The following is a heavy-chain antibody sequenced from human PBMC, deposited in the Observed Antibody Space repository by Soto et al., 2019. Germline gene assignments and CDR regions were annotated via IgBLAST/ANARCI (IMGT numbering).Heavy chain of an antibody. CDR2: INWNGGST. J-gene: IGHJ4*02. D-gene: IGHD2-21*01. Sequence: EVQLVESGGGVVRPGGSLRLSCAASGFTFDDYVMSWVRQAPGKGLAWVSGINWNGGSTGYAESVKGRFTISRDNAKNSLYLQMSSLRAEDTALYYCARVSLGDGVYCFDFWGQGTLVTVSS. CDR3: ARVSLGDGVYCFDF. V-gene: IGHV3-20*04. CDR1: GFTFDDYV.